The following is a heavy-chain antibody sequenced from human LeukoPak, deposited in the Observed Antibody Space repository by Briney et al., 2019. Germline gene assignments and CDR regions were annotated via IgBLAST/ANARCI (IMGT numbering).Heavy chain of an antibody. CDR2: INPNSGGT. CDR1: GYTFTGYY. CDR3: AREGSIAARYYYMDV. D-gene: IGHD6-6*01. V-gene: IGHV1-2*02. J-gene: IGHJ6*03. Sequence: GASVKVSCKASGYTFTGYYMHWVRQAPGQGLEWMGWINPNSGGTNYAQKFQGRVTMTRDTSISTAYMELSRLRSDDTAVYYCAREGSIAARYYYMDVWGKGTTVTVSS.